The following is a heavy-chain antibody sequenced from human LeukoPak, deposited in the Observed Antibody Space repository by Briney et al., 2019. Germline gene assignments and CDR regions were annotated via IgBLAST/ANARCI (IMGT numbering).Heavy chain of an antibody. CDR1: GFTFSNAW. V-gene: IGHV3-15*01. CDR3: TTDGVGVEGATYDN. D-gene: IGHD1-26*01. CDR2: IKAKAHGGTI. Sequence: GGSLRLSCATSGFTFSNAWMAWVRQAPGKGLEWVGRIKAKAHGGTIEYAAPVKGRFTISRDDSKNTLYLQMNSLKTEDTAVYYCTTDGVGVEGATYDNWGQGTLVSVSS. J-gene: IGHJ4*02.